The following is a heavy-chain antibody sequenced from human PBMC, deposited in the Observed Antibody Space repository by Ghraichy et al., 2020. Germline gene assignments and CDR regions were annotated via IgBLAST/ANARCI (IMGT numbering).Heavy chain of an antibody. V-gene: IGHV3-49*03. CDR1: GFTFGDYA. J-gene: IGHJ4*02. CDR2: IRSKAYGGTT. CDR3: TRGRIVGATGFDY. D-gene: IGHD1-26*01. Sequence: GGSLRHSCTASGFTFGDYAMSWFRQAPGKGLEWVGFIRSKAYGGTTEYAASVKGRFTISRDDSKSIAYLQMNSLKTEDTAVYYCTRGRIVGATGFDYWGQGTLVTVSS.